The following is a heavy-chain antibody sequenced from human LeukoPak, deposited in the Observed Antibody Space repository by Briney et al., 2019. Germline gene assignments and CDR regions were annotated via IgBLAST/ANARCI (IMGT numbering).Heavy chain of an antibody. CDR2: ISGSGGNT. CDR1: GFTFSSYV. CDR3: ARDYSGWSFDP. Sequence: PGGSLRLSCAASGFTFSSYVMSWVRQAPGKGLEWVSGISGSGGNTYYADSVKGRFTISRDNAKNSLYLQMNSLRAEDTAVYYCARDYSGWSFDPWGQGTLVTVSS. V-gene: IGHV3-23*01. J-gene: IGHJ5*02. D-gene: IGHD5-12*01.